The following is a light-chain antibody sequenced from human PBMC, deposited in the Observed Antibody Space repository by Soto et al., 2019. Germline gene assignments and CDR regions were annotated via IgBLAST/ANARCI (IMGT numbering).Light chain of an antibody. J-gene: IGKJ1*01. V-gene: IGKV1-5*01. CDR3: QQYNSYLWT. CDR2: DAS. CDR1: QKISNW. Sequence: DIQMTQSPSTLSASVGDRVTITCRASQKISNWLAWYQQKPGEAPKALISDASSLESGVPSRFSGSGSGTEFTLTISSLQPDDFATYYCQQYNSYLWTFGQGTKVDIK.